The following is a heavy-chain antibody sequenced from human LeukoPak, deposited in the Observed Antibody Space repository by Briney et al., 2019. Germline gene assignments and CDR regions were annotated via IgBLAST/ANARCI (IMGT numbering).Heavy chain of an antibody. CDR2: IYYSGST. J-gene: IGHJ4*02. CDR1: GSSTSSYN. Sequence: PSETLSLTYTSAGSSTSSYNGCWIRQPPEKGLERIGYIYYSGSTNYNPSLKSRVTISVDTSKNPFSLRLSSVTAADTAVYYCARVTGYMIEDYFDYWGQGTLVTVSS. D-gene: IGHD3-22*01. CDR3: ARVTGYMIEDYFDY. V-gene: IGHV4-59*13.